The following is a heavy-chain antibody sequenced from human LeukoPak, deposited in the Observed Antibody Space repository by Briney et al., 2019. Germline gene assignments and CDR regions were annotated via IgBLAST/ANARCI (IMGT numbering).Heavy chain of an antibody. Sequence: SSETLSLTCAVSGDSISSNNWWSWVRQPPGKGLEXXXXXXHSGSTNYNPSLKSRVTISVDTSKNQFSLKLSSVTAADTAVYYCARTARDILTGIAHMTFDIWGQGTMVTVSS. V-gene: IGHV4-4*02. D-gene: IGHD3-9*01. CDR2: XXHSGST. J-gene: IGHJ3*02. CDR3: ARTARDILTGIAHMTFDI. CDR1: GDSISSNNW.